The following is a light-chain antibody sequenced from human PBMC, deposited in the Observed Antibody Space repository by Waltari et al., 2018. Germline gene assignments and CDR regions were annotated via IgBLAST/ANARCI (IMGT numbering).Light chain of an antibody. CDR1: QSIAIW. J-gene: IGKJ1*01. CDR3: QQYNTYSTWA. V-gene: IGKV1-5*03. CDR2: KAS. Sequence: DIQMTQSPSTLSASVGDRVTITCRASQSIAIWLAWYQQKPGKAPKLLISKASNLESGVPSRFSGSGSGTEFTLTISSLQPDDFAAYYCQQYNTYSTWAIGQGTKVEIK.